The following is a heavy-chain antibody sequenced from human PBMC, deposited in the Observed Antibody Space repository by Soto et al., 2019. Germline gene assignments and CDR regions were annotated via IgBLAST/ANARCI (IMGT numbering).Heavy chain of an antibody. V-gene: IGHV1-18*03. CDR1: GYTFTSYG. D-gene: IGHD6-13*01. J-gene: IGHJ4*02. CDR2: ISAYNGNT. CDR3: ARDSSSSWYGWDRGEFY. Sequence: QVQLVQSGAEVKKPGASVKVSCKASGYTFTSYGISWVRQAPGQGLEWMGWISAYNGNTNYAQKLQGRVTMTTDTSTSTAYMELRSLRSDDMAVYYCARDSSSSWYGWDRGEFYWGQGTLVTVSS.